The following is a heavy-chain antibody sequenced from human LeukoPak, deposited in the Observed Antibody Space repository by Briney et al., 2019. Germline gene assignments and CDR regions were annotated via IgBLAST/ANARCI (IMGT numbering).Heavy chain of an antibody. CDR3: ATHVGSSAFHYFDY. Sequence: QPWGSLRLSCADPGFTFSSYAMSWVRQAPGKGLEWVSGISGSGGSTYYADSVKGRFTISRDNSKNTLYLQMNSLRAEDTAVYYCATHVGSSAFHYFDYWGQGTLVSVSS. D-gene: IGHD6-19*01. CDR2: ISGSGGST. J-gene: IGHJ4*02. CDR1: GFTFSSYA. V-gene: IGHV3-23*01.